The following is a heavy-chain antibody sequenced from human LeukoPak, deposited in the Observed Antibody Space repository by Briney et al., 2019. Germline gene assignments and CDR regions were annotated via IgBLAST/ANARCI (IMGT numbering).Heavy chain of an antibody. CDR3: AKDSSANY. J-gene: IGHJ4*02. CDR2: INQDGSEK. Sequence: GGSLRLSCEASGFTFSTSWMSWARQAPGKGLECVANINQDGSEKYYVDSVKGRFTISRDNAKNSLYLQMNSLRADDTAVCYCAKDSSANYWGQGTLVTVSS. CDR1: GFTFSTSW. D-gene: IGHD3-10*01. V-gene: IGHV3-7*04.